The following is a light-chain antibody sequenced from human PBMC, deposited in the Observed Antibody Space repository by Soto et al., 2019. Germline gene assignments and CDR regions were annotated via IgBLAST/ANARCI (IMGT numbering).Light chain of an antibody. J-gene: IGLJ1*01. Sequence: QSALTQPPSASGSPGQSVAISCTGTNSDVGGYNYVSWYQQHPGKAPKLMIYEVNKRPSGVPDRFSVSKSGNTASLTVSGLQAEDEADYYCSSYAGSSNVFGTGTKITVL. CDR2: EVN. CDR3: SSYAGSSNV. CDR1: NSDVGGYNY. V-gene: IGLV2-8*01.